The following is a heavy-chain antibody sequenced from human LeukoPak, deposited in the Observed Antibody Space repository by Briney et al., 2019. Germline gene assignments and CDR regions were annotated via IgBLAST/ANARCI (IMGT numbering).Heavy chain of an antibody. CDR1: GYTSTGYY. J-gene: IGHJ1*01. CDR3: ARDDRYSSGLEYFQH. D-gene: IGHD6-19*01. Sequence: ASVKVSCKASGYTSTGYYMHWVRQAPGQGLEWMGWINPNSGGTNYAQKFQGRVTMTRDTSISTAYMELSRLRSGDTAVYYCARDDRYSSGLEYFQHWGQGTLVTVSS. CDR2: INPNSGGT. V-gene: IGHV1-2*02.